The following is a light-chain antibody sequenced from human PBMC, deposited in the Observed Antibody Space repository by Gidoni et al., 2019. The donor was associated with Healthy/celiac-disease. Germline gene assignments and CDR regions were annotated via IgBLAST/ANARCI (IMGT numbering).Light chain of an antibody. CDR2: DVS. Sequence: QSALTQPRSVSGSPGQSVTISCTGTSSDVGGYNYVSWYQQHPGKAPKLMIYDVSKRPSGVPDRFSGSKSGNTASLTISGLQAEYAADYYCCSYAGSYTLVVFGGGTKLTVL. CDR3: CSYAGSYTLVV. J-gene: IGLJ2*01. CDR1: SSDVGGYNY. V-gene: IGLV2-11*01.